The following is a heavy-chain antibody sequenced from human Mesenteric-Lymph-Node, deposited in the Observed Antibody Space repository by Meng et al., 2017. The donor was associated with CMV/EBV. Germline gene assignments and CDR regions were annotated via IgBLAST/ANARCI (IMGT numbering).Heavy chain of an antibody. CDR3: ATGDSTGWYQFSWFDP. D-gene: IGHD6-19*01. CDR1: GGTFSSYA. CDR2: IVPIFGTS. J-gene: IGHJ5*02. Sequence: GGTFSSYAISWGRRAPGQGLEWMGNIVPIFGTSNYAQKFQNRVTITTDESMSTGYMELSSLKSEDTAMYYCATGDSTGWYQFSWFDPWGQGTLVTVSS. V-gene: IGHV1-69*05.